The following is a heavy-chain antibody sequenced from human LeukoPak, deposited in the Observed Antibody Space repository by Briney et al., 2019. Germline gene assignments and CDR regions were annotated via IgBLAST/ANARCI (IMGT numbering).Heavy chain of an antibody. Sequence: PGGSRRLSCAASGFTFSNYAMHWVRQAPGKGLEWVALISFGGTNKYYADSVKGRFTISRDNSQNTLYLQMSSLRPDDTAVYYCAKVYSGNYFSDYWGQGTLVTVSS. D-gene: IGHD1-26*01. CDR1: GFTFSNYA. J-gene: IGHJ4*02. CDR2: ISFGGTNK. V-gene: IGHV3-30*15. CDR3: AKVYSGNYFSDY.